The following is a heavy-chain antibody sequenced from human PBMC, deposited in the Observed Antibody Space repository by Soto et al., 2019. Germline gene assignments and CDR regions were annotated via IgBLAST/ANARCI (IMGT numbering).Heavy chain of an antibody. CDR2: IYYSGST. CDR3: ARGISEVMVALYYYGMDV. J-gene: IGHJ6*02. V-gene: IGHV4-31*03. D-gene: IGHD1-20*01. CDR1: GGSISSGGYY. Sequence: SETLSLTCTVSGGSISSGGYYWSLIRQHPGKGLEWIGYIYYSGSTYYNPSLKSRVTISVDTSKNQFSLKLSSVTAADTGVYYCARGISEVMVALYYYGMDVWGQGTTVTVSS.